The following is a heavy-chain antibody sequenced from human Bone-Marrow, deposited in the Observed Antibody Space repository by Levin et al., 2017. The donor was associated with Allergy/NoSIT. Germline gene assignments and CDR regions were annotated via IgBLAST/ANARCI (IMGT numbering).Heavy chain of an antibody. Sequence: PGGSLRLSCAASGFTFSSHVMHWVRQAPGKGLEWVTSISYAVFCVWLADSLRGRFTVSRDNSRNTLYLQMTTLRPEDTALYFWAREERRSFDLRYWGQGTLVTVSS. V-gene: IGHV3-30-3*01. CDR2: ISYAVFCV. CDR3: AREERRSFDLRY. D-gene: IGHD3-9*01. J-gene: IGHJ4*02. CDR1: GFTFSSHV.